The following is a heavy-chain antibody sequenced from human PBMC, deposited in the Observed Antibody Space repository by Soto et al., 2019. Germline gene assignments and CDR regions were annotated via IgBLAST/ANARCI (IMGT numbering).Heavy chain of an antibody. CDR3: ASIAVALDFDY. Sequence: QVQLQQWGAGLLKPSETLSLTCAVYGGSFSGYYWSWIRQPPGKGLEWIGEINHSGSTNYNPSLKSRVTISVDPSKNQFSLKLSSVTAADTAVYYCASIAVALDFDYWGQGTLVTVSS. D-gene: IGHD6-13*01. J-gene: IGHJ4*02. V-gene: IGHV4-34*01. CDR2: INHSGST. CDR1: GGSFSGYY.